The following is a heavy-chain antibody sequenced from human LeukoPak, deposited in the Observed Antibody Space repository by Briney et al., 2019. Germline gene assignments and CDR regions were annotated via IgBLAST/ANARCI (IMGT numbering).Heavy chain of an antibody. J-gene: IGHJ4*02. CDR1: GFSFSSYE. CDR2: IRSSGSTT. Sequence: GSLRLSCAASGFSFSSYEMNWVRQAPGKGLEWVLYIRSSGSTTYYADSVKGRFTISRDNAKDSLYLQMNSLRAEDTAVYYCVRVGNSLNYFDCWGQGTLVTVSS. CDR3: VRVGNSLNYFDC. V-gene: IGHV3-48*03. D-gene: IGHD3-16*01.